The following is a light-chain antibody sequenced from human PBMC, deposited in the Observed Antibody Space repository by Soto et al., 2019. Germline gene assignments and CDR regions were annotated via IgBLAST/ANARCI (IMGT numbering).Light chain of an antibody. J-gene: IGKJ2*01. V-gene: IGKV3-15*01. Sequence: EIVMTQSPATLSVSPGERATLSCRASQSVSSNLAWYQRKPGQAPRLLIYGASTRATGIPARFSGSGSGTEFTLTISSLQSEDFAVYYCQQYNNWSVTFGQGTK. CDR2: GAS. CDR1: QSVSSN. CDR3: QQYNNWSVT.